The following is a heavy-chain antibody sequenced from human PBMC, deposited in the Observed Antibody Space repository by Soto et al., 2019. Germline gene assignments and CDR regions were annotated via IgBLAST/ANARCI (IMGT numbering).Heavy chain of an antibody. CDR1: GYSFTSYW. Sequence: PGESLKISCKGSGYSFTSYWIGWVRQMPGKGLEWMGIIYPGDSDTRYSPSFQGQVTISADKSISTAYLQWSSLKASDTAMYYCARSYYGSDPQPQGRAFDIWGQGTMVTVSS. CDR2: IYPGDSDT. V-gene: IGHV5-51*01. J-gene: IGHJ3*02. D-gene: IGHD3-10*01. CDR3: ARSYYGSDPQPQGRAFDI.